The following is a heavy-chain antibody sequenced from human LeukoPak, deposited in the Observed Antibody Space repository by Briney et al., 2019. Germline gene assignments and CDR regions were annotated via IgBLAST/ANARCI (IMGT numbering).Heavy chain of an antibody. CDR1: GFTFDDYA. D-gene: IGHD1-26*01. J-gene: IGHJ5*02. CDR3: ARGNSGSYSQDWFDP. Sequence: GGSLRLSCLASGFTFDDYAMHWVWQAPGKGLEWVAVISWNSGTIDYADSVKGRFTISRDNAKNSLYLQMNSLRDDDMALYYCARGNSGSYSQDWFDPWGQGTLVTVSS. V-gene: IGHV3-9*03. CDR2: ISWNSGTI.